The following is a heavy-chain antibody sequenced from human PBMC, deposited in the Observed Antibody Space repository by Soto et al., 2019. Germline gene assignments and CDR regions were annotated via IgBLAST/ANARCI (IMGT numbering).Heavy chain of an antibody. CDR2: IYWDDDK. Sequence: QITLKESGPTLVKPTQTLTLTCTFSGFSLSTSGVGVGWIRQPPGKALEWLALIYWDDDKRYSSSLNSRLTITKDTSKNQVALTITNMDPVDTATYYCAHSRPPRLLDYWGQGTLVTVSS. J-gene: IGHJ4*02. CDR1: GFSLSTSGVG. V-gene: IGHV2-5*02. CDR3: AHSRPPRLLDY. D-gene: IGHD6-6*01.